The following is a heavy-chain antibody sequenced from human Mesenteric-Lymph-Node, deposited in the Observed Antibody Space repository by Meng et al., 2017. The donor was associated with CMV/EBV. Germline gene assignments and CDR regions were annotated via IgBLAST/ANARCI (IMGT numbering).Heavy chain of an antibody. Sequence: GGSLRLSCAASGFTVSSYSMNWVRQAPGKGLEWVSSISSSSSYIYYADSVKGRFTISRDNAKNSLYLQMNSLRAEDTAVYYCARGFAAGGLWFDPWGQGTLVTVSS. D-gene: IGHD6-13*01. CDR3: ARGFAAGGLWFDP. J-gene: IGHJ5*02. CDR1: GFTVSSYS. V-gene: IGHV3-21*01. CDR2: ISSSSSYI.